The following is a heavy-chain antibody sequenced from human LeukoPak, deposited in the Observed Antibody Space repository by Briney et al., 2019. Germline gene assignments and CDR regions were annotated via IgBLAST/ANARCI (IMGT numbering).Heavy chain of an antibody. CDR2: IKEDGSEK. CDR1: GFTFNNYL. J-gene: IGHJ2*01. D-gene: IGHD2-2*01. Sequence: QSGGSLRLSCAASGFTFNNYLMTWVRQAPGKGLEWVANIKEDGSEKYYVDSVKGRFTISRDNAKNSLFLQMNSLRAEDTAVYYCARAMDLWGRGTLVTVSS. V-gene: IGHV3-7*01. CDR3: ARAMDL.